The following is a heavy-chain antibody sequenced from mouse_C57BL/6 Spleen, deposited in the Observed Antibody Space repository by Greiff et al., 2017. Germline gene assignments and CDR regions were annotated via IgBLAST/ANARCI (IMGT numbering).Heavy chain of an antibody. V-gene: IGHV1-18*01. D-gene: IGHD2-14*01. J-gene: IGHJ1*03. Sequence: VQLKQSGPELVKPGASVKIPCKASGYTFTDYNMDWVKQSHGKSLEWIGDINPNNGCTIYNQKFKGKATLTVDKSSSTAYMELRSLTSEDTAVYYCARPSLGHWYFDVWGTGTTVTVSS. CDR2: INPNNGCT. CDR3: ARPSLGHWYFDV. CDR1: GYTFTDYN.